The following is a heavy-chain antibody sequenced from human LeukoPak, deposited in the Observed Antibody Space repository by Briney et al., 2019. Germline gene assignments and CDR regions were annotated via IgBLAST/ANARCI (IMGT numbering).Heavy chain of an antibody. Sequence: PGGSLRLSCAASGFTFSSYAMSWVRQAPGKGLEWASAISGSGGSTYYADSVKGRFTISRDNSKNTLYLQMNSLRAEDTAVYYCATRPDSGWRFDYWGQGTLVTVSS. D-gene: IGHD6-19*01. J-gene: IGHJ4*02. CDR3: ATRPDSGWRFDY. V-gene: IGHV3-23*01. CDR1: GFTFSSYA. CDR2: ISGSGGST.